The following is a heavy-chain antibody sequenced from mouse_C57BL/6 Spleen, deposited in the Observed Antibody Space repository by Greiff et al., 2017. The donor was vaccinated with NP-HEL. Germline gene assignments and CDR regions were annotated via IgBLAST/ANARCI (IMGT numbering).Heavy chain of an antibody. Sequence: QVQLQQPGAELVRPGTSVKLSCKASGYTFTSYWMHWVKQRPGQGLEWIGVIDPSDSYTNYNQKFKGKATLTVDTSSSTAYMQLSSLTSEDSAVYYCTRVAPEGYYVYYWGQGTTVTVSS. V-gene: IGHV1-59*01. J-gene: IGHJ2*01. D-gene: IGHD2-3*01. CDR2: IDPSDSYT. CDR1: GYTFTSYW. CDR3: TRVAPEGYYVYY.